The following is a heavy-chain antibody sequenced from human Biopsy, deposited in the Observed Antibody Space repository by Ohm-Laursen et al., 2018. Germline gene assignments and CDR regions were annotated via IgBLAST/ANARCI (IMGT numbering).Heavy chain of an antibody. CDR3: AKGQDLRGGAEYFQH. D-gene: IGHD2-15*01. V-gene: IGHV1-2*02. Sequence: ASVKVSFKASGYTFTGQYLHWVRQVPGQGLEWMGWINPHSGTTKFAQDFQGRVTMTRDTSITTAYMELRRLRSDDTAVYYCAKGQDLRGGAEYFQHWGQGALVTVSS. J-gene: IGHJ1*01. CDR2: INPHSGTT. CDR1: GYTFTGQY.